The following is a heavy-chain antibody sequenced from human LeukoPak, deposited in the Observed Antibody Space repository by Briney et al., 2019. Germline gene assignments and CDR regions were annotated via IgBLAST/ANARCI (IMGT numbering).Heavy chain of an antibody. CDR3: ARDAFLAAAGSFDY. CDR2: IKQDGSEK. CDR1: GFTFSSYW. Sequence: SGGSLRLSYAASGFTFSSYWMSWVRQAPGKGLEWVANIKQDGSEKYYVDSVKGRFTISRDNAKNSLYLQMNSLRAEDTAVYYCARDAFLAAAGSFDYWGQGTLVTVSS. J-gene: IGHJ4*02. D-gene: IGHD6-13*01. V-gene: IGHV3-7*01.